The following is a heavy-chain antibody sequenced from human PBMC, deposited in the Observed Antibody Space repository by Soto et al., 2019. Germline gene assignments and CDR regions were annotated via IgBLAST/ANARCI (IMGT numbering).Heavy chain of an antibody. Sequence: QVQVVQSGAEVKKPGASVKVSCQASGYTFSYFGISWVRQAPGQGLEWMGWISGHNGNTNYAQKFQGRVTMTTDPSTSTAYMELRSLRSDDTGVYYCARDRSVTVFGVVIAPFDFWGQGTLVTVSS. D-gene: IGHD3-3*01. V-gene: IGHV1-18*01. J-gene: IGHJ4*02. CDR3: ARDRSVTVFGVVIAPFDF. CDR2: ISGHNGNT. CDR1: GYTFSYFG.